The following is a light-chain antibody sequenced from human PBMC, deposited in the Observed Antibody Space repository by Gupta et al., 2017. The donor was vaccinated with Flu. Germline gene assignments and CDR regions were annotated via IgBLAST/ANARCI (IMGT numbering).Light chain of an antibody. V-gene: IGLV2-18*02. J-gene: IGLJ1*01. CDR1: GSDVGTSNR. Sequence: QSALTQPPSVSGSPGQSVTISCTGTGSDVGTSNRVSWYRQPPGTAPQLIIYEVSNRPSGVPGRFSGSKSGNTASLTISGRQGEDEADYYCSSYTSSDTFVFGTGTKVTVL. CDR3: SSYTSSDTFV. CDR2: EVS.